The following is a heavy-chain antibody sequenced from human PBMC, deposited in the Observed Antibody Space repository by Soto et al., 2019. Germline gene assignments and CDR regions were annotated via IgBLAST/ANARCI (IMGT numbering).Heavy chain of an antibody. CDR2: IYYTGST. V-gene: IGHV4-59*08. CDR3: ATSYGNAWYTY. J-gene: IGHJ4*02. Sequence: SGTLSLTCTVSGGSISRDFWSWIRQPPGKGLECIGYIYYTGSTNYNPSLKSRVTMSVDTSKNEFSLELSSVTAADTAVYYCATSYGNAWYTYWGQGTQVTVSS. CDR1: GGSISRDF. D-gene: IGHD6-13*01.